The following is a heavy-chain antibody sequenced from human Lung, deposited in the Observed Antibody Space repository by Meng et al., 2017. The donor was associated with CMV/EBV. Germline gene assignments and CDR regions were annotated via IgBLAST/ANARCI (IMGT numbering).Heavy chain of an antibody. Sequence: EVQLVESGGXXXXXGXSLXLSCAASGFTFSSYSMNWVRQAPGKGLEWVSSISSSSYIYYADSVKGRFTISRDNAKNSLYLQMNSLRAEDTAVYYCAREAAAALNWFDPWGQGTLVTVSS. CDR3: AREAAAALNWFDP. CDR1: GFTFSSYS. V-gene: IGHV3-21*01. CDR2: ISSSSYI. J-gene: IGHJ5*02. D-gene: IGHD6-13*01.